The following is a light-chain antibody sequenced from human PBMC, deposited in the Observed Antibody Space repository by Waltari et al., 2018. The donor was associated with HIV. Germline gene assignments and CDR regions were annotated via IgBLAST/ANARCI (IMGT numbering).Light chain of an antibody. V-gene: IGKV4-1*01. CDR3: QQSYSNPLT. J-gene: IGKJ3*01. Sequence: DIVLTQSPHSLAVSLGAGASFSVTSRPTLFYTPDNKNYLGWYQQKVVPSPKCLISWASTRQPGVPDRFSGSWSGTNFTLTITSLQAEDVAIYYCQQSYSNPLTFGPGT. CDR1: PTLFYTPDNKNY. CDR2: WAS.